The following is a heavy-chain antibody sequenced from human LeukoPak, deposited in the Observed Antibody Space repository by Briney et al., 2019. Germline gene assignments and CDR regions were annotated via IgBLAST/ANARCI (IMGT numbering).Heavy chain of an antibody. CDR3: ARHYPAAISPRGEFDY. D-gene: IGHD2-2*02. CDR2: IYYSGST. J-gene: IGHJ4*02. Sequence: SETLSLTCTVSGGSISSYYWSWIRQPPGKGLEWIGYIYYSGSTNYNPSLKSRVTISVDTSKNQFSLKLSSVTAADTAVYCCARHYPAAISPRGEFDYWGQGTLVTVSS. CDR1: GGSISSYY. V-gene: IGHV4-59*08.